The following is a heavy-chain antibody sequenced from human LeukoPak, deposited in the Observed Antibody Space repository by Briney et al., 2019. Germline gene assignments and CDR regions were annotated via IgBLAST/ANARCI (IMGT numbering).Heavy chain of an antibody. CDR3: ARVGGTATTGYYYMDV. CDR2: IYSNGST. J-gene: IGHJ6*03. D-gene: IGHD1-1*01. V-gene: IGHV4-4*07. CDR1: GDPISGYY. Sequence: PSQTLSLTCNVSGDPISGYYWSWIRQPAGKGLECIGRIYSNGSTNYNPSLKSRLTMSVDTSKNQFSLKLSSVTAADTAVYYCARVGGTATTGYYYMDVWGKGTTVTVSS.